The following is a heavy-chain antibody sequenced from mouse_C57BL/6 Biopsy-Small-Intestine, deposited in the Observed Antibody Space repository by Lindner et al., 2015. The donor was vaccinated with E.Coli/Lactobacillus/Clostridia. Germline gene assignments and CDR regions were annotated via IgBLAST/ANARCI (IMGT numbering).Heavy chain of an antibody. J-gene: IGHJ1*03. CDR2: INPNYGTT. D-gene: IGHD1-1*01. CDR1: GYSFTDYN. Sequence: VQLQESGPELVKPGASVKISCKASGYSFTDYNMNWVKQSNGKSLEWIGVINPNYGTTSYNQKFKGKATLTVDQSSSTAYMQLNSLTSEDSAVYYCARSALPRITTVGATGYFDVWGTGTTVTVSS. V-gene: IGHV1-39*01. CDR3: ARSALPRITTVGATGYFDV.